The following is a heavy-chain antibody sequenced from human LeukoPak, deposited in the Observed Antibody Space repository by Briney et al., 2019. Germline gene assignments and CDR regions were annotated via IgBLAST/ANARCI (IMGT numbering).Heavy chain of an antibody. CDR2: INPNSSGT. D-gene: IGHD7-27*01. J-gene: IGHJ4*02. CDR3: ARDLSSTSNWELDY. Sequence: ASVKVSCKASGYTFTGYFMHWVRQAPGQGLEWMGRINPNSSGTNYVPRFQGRVTMTRDTSISTAYIELSGLRSDDTAVYYCARDLSSTSNWELDYWGQGTLVTGSS. V-gene: IGHV1-2*02. CDR1: GYTFTGYF.